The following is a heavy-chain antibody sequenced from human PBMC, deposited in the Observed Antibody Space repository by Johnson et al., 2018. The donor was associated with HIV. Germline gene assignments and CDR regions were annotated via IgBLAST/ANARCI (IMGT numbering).Heavy chain of an antibody. CDR2: IKQDGSEK. Sequence: EKLVESGGDLIQPGGSLRLSCAASGFTFSSHWMTWVRQAPGKGLEWVAYIKQDGSEKYYVDSVKGRFTISRDNAKNSLYLQVNSLRAEDMTVYYCVRVGDGSGYYFDAFDIWGQGTMVTVSS. CDR1: GFTFSSHW. V-gene: IGHV3-7*05. CDR3: VRVGDGSGYYFDAFDI. J-gene: IGHJ3*02. D-gene: IGHD3-22*01.